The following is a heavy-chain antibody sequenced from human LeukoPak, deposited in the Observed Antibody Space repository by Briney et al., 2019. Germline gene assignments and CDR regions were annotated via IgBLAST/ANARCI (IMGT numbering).Heavy chain of an antibody. V-gene: IGHV4-31*03. CDR1: GGSISSGGYY. Sequence: KPSETLSLTCTVSGGSISSGGYYWSWIRQHPGKGLEWIGYIYYSGSTYYNPSLKSRVTISVDTSKNQFSLKLSSVTAADTAVYYCARGGHTAMEDGMDVWGQGTTVTVSS. D-gene: IGHD5-18*01. CDR3: ARGGHTAMEDGMDV. J-gene: IGHJ6*02. CDR2: IYYSGST.